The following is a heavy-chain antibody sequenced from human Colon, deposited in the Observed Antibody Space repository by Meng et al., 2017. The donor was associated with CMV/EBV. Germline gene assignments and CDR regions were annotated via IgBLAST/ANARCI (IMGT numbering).Heavy chain of an antibody. CDR3: ARSPYSRSSYDY. CDR2: INPSGDNT. Sequence: SCKASGYTFTSYYMHWVRQAPGQGLEWMAIINPSGDNTNYAQKFLGRVTMTRDTSTSTVYMELSSLTSEDTAVYYCARSPYSRSSYDYWGQGTLVTVSS. V-gene: IGHV1-46*01. CDR1: GYTFTSYY. J-gene: IGHJ4*02. D-gene: IGHD6-6*01.